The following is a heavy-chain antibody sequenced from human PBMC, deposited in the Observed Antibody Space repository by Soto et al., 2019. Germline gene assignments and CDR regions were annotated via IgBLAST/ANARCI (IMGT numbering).Heavy chain of an antibody. CDR3: ARDRSXYGGGGTGEVKENWFDP. J-gene: IGHJ5*02. CDR1: GGSISRYY. D-gene: IGHD3-22*01. CDR2: AYYSGDT. V-gene: IGHV4-59*01. Sequence: PSETLSLTCSVSGGSISRYYWSWIRQPPGKGLEWIGYAYYSGDTGYNPSLQSRVTMAVDTSKNQVSLKPTSVTAADTAVYYCARDRSXYGGGGTGEVKENWFDPWGQGALVTVSS.